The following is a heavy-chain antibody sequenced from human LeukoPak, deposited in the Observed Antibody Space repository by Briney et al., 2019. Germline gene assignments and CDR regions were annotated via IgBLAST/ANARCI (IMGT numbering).Heavy chain of an antibody. J-gene: IGHJ4*02. V-gene: IGHV4-39*07. CDR2: IYYSGST. CDR3: ARHVLRRGPWFFEH. D-gene: IGHD4-17*01. CDR1: GGSISSSSYY. Sequence: SETLSLTCTVSGGSISSSSYYWGWIRQPPGKGLEWIGSIYYSGSTYYNPSLKSRVTISVDTSKNQFSLKLSSVTAADTAVYYCARHVLRRGPWFFEHWGQGTLVTVSS.